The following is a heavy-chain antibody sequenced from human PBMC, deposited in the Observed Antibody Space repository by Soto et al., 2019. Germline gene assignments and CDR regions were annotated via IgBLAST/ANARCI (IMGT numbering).Heavy chain of an antibody. CDR1: GFTFSSYA. J-gene: IGHJ4*02. D-gene: IGHD3-3*01. Sequence: GGSLRLSCAASGFTFSSYAMSWVRQAPGKGLEWVSAISGSGGSTYYADSVKGRFTISRDNSKNTLYLQMNSLRAEDTAVYYCAKGRADYDFWSGFRRPSFDYWGQGTLVTVSS. CDR2: ISGSGGST. CDR3: AKGRADYDFWSGFRRPSFDY. V-gene: IGHV3-23*01.